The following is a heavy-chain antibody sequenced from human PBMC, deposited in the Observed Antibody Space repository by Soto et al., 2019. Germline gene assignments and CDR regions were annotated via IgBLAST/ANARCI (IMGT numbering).Heavy chain of an antibody. CDR3: AKGRGEMNWANYYGLDV. Sequence: QVQLVESGGGVVQPGRLLRLSCAASGFTFPRFVMHWVRQAPGKGLEWVALITYEGSQIYYADAVKGRFTISRDNGDNTLSLQMDNLRTEDTATYFCAKGRGEMNWANYYGLDVWGQGTTVTVSS. V-gene: IGHV3-30*18. D-gene: IGHD7-27*01. J-gene: IGHJ6*02. CDR1: GFTFPRFV. CDR2: ITYEGSQI.